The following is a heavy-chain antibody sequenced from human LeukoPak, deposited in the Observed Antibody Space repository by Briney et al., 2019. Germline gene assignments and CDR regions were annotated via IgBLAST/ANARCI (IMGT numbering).Heavy chain of an antibody. CDR1: GFTFRNYM. J-gene: IGHJ4*02. Sequence: GGSLRLSCAASGFTFRNYMMHWVRQAPGKGLEWVAFIRYDGSNKYYADSVKGRFTISRDNSKNTLYLQMNSLRAEDTAVYYCAKDFDCSGGSCYPTVFEYWGQGTLVTVSS. CDR2: IRYDGSNK. CDR3: AKDFDCSGGSCYPTVFEY. D-gene: IGHD2-15*01. V-gene: IGHV3-30*02.